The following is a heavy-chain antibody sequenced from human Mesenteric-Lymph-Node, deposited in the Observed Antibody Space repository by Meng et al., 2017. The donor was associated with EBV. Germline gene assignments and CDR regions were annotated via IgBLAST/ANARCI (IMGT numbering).Heavy chain of an antibody. Sequence: QVKLVQFGGEVEKPGSSVKVSCKASGGTFSSYPISWVRQAPGQGLEWMGRIIPILGIANYAQKFQGRVTITADKSTSTAYMELSSLRSEDTAVYYCARDEGGWLTAPDYWGQGTLVTVSS. J-gene: IGHJ4*02. CDR3: ARDEGGWLTAPDY. V-gene: IGHV1-69*09. CDR1: GGTFSSYP. D-gene: IGHD5-24*01. CDR2: IIPILGIA.